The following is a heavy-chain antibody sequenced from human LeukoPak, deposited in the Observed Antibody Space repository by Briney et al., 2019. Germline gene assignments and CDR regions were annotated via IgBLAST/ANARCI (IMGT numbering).Heavy chain of an antibody. CDR1: GFTFTDYW. V-gene: IGHV3-7*01. J-gene: IGHJ4*01. Sequence: PGGSLRLSCAVSGFTFTDYWRNGVRKAQGKGLEWVACIRQDGGEKSYVDSVKGRFTISRDNTKSSLYLQINSLRAEDTAVYYCARDGTAAGLYFDLWGQGTLVTVSS. CDR2: IRQDGGEK. D-gene: IGHD6-13*01. CDR3: ARDGTAAGLYFDL.